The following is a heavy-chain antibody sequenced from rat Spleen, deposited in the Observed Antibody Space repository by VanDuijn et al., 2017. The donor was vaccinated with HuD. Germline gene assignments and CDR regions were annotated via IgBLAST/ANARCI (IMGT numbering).Heavy chain of an antibody. V-gene: IGHV2-1*01. CDR3: ARSYGGYSQHWFAY. J-gene: IGHJ2*01. Sequence: QVQLKESGPGLVQPSQTLSLTCPVSGFSLTSNGVSWVRQPPGKGLEWMGGIWTGGSTAYNSLLKSRLSISRDTSKSQVFLKMNSLQTEDTATYYCARSYGGYSQHWFAYWGQGVMVTVSS. CDR2: IWTGGST. CDR1: GFSLTSNG. D-gene: IGHD1-11*01.